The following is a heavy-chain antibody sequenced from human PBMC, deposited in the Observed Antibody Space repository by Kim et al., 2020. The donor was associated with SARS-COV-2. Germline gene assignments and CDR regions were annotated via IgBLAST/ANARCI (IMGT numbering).Heavy chain of an antibody. CDR1: GGSLSSYY. Sequence: SETLSLTFTVSGGSLSSYYWSWIRQPPGEGLEWIGYIYYSGSTNYNPSLKSRVTISVDTSKNQFSLKLSSVTAADTAVYYCARSPGWIGPWGQGTLATVSS. CDR3: ARSPGWIGP. CDR2: IYYSGST. V-gene: IGHV4-59*13. J-gene: IGHJ5*02.